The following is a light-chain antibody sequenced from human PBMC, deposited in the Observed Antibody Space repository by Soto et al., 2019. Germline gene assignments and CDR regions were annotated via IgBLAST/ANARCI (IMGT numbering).Light chain of an antibody. J-gene: IGLJ1*01. CDR2: DVS. CDR3: DSYTSSSSYA. V-gene: IGLV2-14*01. Sequence: QSAPTQPASVSGSPGQSITISCTGTSSDVGAYNYVSWYQQHPGKAPKLMIYDVSNRPSGVSNRFSGSKSGNTASLTISGLQSEDEADYYCDSYTSSSSYAFGTGTKVTVL. CDR1: SSDVGAYNY.